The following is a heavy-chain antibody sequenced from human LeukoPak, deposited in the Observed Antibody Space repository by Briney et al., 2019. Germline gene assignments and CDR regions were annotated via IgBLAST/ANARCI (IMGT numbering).Heavy chain of an antibody. Sequence: ASVKVSCKASGYTFTSHDINWVRQATGQGLEWMGWMNPNSGKTGYAQKFQGRVTMTRDTSINTAYLELSSLRSEDTAMYYCARDRGVYGVVQGVYYYRMDVWAKGPRSPSP. CDR1: GYTFTSHD. V-gene: IGHV1-8*01. J-gene: IGHJ6*02. CDR3: ARDRGVYGVVQGVYYYRMDV. D-gene: IGHD3-3*01. CDR2: MNPNSGKT.